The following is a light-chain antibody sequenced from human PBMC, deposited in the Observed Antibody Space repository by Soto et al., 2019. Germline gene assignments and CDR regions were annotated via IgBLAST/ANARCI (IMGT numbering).Light chain of an antibody. CDR1: QTTSTN. CDR3: QQYGSSRIT. CDR2: DAS. J-gene: IGKJ5*01. Sequence: EIMLTQSPASLSLSPGERASLSCRASQTTSTNLAWYQQKPGQAPRLLIYDASNRATGIPARFSGSGSGTDFTLIISSLEPEDFAVYYCQQYGSSRITFGQGTRLEIK. V-gene: IGKV3-20*01.